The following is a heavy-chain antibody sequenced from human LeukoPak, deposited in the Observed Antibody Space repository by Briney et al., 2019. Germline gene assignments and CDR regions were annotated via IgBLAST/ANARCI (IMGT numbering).Heavy chain of an antibody. D-gene: IGHD3-16*01. CDR1: GFTFSSYG. J-gene: IGHJ4*02. V-gene: IGHV3-30*03. Sequence: GGSLRLSCAASGFTFSSYGMHWVRQAPGKGLEWVAVISYDGSNKYYADSVKGRFTISRDNSKNTLYLQMNSLRAEDTAVYYCAFLRRGAFDYWGQGTLVTASS. CDR2: ISYDGSNK. CDR3: AFLRRGAFDY.